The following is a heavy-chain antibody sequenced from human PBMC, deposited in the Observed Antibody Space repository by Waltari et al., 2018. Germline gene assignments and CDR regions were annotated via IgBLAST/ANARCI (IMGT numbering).Heavy chain of an antibody. V-gene: IGHV4-34*01. CDR3: ARAYCSGGSCPTSGGYFDL. D-gene: IGHD2-15*01. CDR2: INQSGSD. Sequence: QVQLQQWGAGLLKPSETLSLTCAVYGGSFSGYYWSWIRQPPGKGLEWIGEINQSGSDDYNPLRKSRGTISVYTSKNQFSLKLSSVTAADTAVYYCARAYCSGGSCPTSGGYFDLWGRGTLVTVSS. CDR1: GGSFSGYY. J-gene: IGHJ2*01.